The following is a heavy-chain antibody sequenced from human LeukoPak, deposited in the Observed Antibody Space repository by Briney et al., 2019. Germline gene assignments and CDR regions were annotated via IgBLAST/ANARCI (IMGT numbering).Heavy chain of an antibody. D-gene: IGHD6-6*01. V-gene: IGHV4-61*02. CDR1: GSSISSVSYY. Sequence: SETLSLTFTGSGSSISSVSYYWSWIRQPAGKGLEWIGRIYTSGSTNYNPSLTSRVPISVDTSQHQFSVELTAVTAADTVVYYCARAGLYSSSSDYWGQGTLVTVSS. J-gene: IGHJ4*02. CDR2: IYTSGST. CDR3: ARAGLYSSSSDY.